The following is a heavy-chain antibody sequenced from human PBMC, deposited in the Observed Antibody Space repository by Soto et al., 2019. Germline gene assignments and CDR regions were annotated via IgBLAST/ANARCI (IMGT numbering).Heavy chain of an antibody. CDR3: AKTAYRHSFFDY. J-gene: IGHJ4*02. D-gene: IGHD3-16*02. V-gene: IGHV3-23*01. CDR1: GFTVSSYA. Sequence: GGSLRLSCAASGFTVSSYAMSGACQAQGKGLEWVSGISGSGVSTYYADSVKGRFTISRDNSKNTLYLQMNSLRAEDTAVYYCAKTAYRHSFFDYWGRGTLVTVSS. CDR2: ISGSGVST.